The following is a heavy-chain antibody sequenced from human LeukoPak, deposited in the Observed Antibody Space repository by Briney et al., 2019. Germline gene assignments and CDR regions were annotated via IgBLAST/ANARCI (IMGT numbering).Heavy chain of an antibody. D-gene: IGHD2-15*01. J-gene: IGHJ5*02. CDR3: ATGGSCSGGSCYSGSWSDP. CDR1: GYSFTSYW. Sequence: GESLKISCKGSGYSFTSYWISWVRQMPGKGLEWMGRIDPSDSYTNYSPSFQGHVTILADKSISTAYLQWSSLKASDTAMYYCATGGSCSGGSCYSGSWSDPWGQGTLVTVSS. CDR2: IDPSDSYT. V-gene: IGHV5-10-1*01.